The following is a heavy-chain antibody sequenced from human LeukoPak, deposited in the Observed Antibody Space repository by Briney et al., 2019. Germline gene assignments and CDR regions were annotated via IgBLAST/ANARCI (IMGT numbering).Heavy chain of an antibody. V-gene: IGHV5-51*01. CDR3: ARQWLVEYYFDY. CDR1: GYSFTSYW. D-gene: IGHD6-19*01. CDR2: IYPGDSDT. Sequence: GESLKISCKGSGYSFTSYWIGWVRQLPGKGLEWMGIIYPGDSDTRYSPSFQGQVTVSADKSISTVYLQWSSLRASDTAMYYCARQWLVEYYFDYWGQGTLVTVSS. J-gene: IGHJ4*02.